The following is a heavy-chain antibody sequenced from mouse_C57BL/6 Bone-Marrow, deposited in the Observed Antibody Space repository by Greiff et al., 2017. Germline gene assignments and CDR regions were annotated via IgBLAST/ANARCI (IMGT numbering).Heavy chain of an antibody. D-gene: IGHD1-1*01. V-gene: IGHV1-63*01. CDR3: ARSTAMDY. CDR2: IYPGGGCT. CDR1: GYTFTNYC. Sequence: QVHVKQSGAELVRPGTSVKMSCKASGYTFTNYCIGWAKQRPGHGLEWIGDIYPGGGCTNYNEKFKGKATLTADKSSSTAYMQFSSLTSEDSAIYYCARSTAMDYWGQGTSGTVSS. J-gene: IGHJ4*01.